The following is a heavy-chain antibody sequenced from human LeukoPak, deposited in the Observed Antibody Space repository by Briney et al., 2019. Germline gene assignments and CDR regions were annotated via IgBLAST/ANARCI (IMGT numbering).Heavy chain of an antibody. V-gene: IGHV4-4*07. CDR3: ARDGSSSWYGDWFDP. Sequence: KPSETLSLTCTVSGGSISSYYWSWIRQPAGKGLEWIGRTYTSGSTNYNPSLKSRVTMSVDTSKNQFSLKLSSVTAADTAVYYCARDGSSSWYGDWFDPWGQGTLVTVSS. D-gene: IGHD6-13*01. CDR2: TYTSGST. J-gene: IGHJ5*02. CDR1: GGSISSYY.